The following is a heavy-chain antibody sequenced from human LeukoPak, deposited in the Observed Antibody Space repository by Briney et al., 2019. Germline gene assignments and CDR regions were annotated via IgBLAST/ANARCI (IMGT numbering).Heavy chain of an antibody. J-gene: IGHJ4*02. V-gene: IGHV3-30*18. CDR3: AKDAGSSFDY. Sequence: GGPLRLSCAASGFTFSSYGMHWVRQAPGKGLEWVAVISYDGSNKYYADSVKGRFTISRDNSKNTLYLQMNSLRAEDTAVYYCAKDAGSSFDYWGQGTLVTVSS. CDR1: GFTFSSYG. D-gene: IGHD3-10*01. CDR2: ISYDGSNK.